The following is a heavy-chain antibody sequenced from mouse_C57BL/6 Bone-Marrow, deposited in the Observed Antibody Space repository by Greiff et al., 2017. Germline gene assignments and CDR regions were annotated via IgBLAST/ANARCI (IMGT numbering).Heavy chain of an antibody. CDR3: AIPYYGSSPWYFDV. V-gene: IGHV2-5*01. CDR2: IWRGGST. D-gene: IGHD1-1*01. Sequence: QVQLQQSGPGLVQPSQSLSITCTVSGFSLTSYGVHWVRQSPGKGLEWLGVIWRGGSTDYNAAFMSRLSITKDNSKSQVFFKMNSLQADDTAIYYWAIPYYGSSPWYFDVWGTGTTVTVSS. J-gene: IGHJ1*03. CDR1: GFSLTSYG.